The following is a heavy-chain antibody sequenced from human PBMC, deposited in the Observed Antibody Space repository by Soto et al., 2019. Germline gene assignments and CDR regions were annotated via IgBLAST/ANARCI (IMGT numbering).Heavy chain of an antibody. D-gene: IGHD4-17*01. J-gene: IGHJ5*02. Sequence: ASVKVSCKASGYTFTSYGISWVRQAPGQGLEWMGWISAYNGNTNYAQKLQGRVTVTTDTSTSTAYMELRSLRSDDTAVYYCASFDYGDYWFDPWGQGTLVTVSS. CDR2: ISAYNGNT. V-gene: IGHV1-18*01. CDR3: ASFDYGDYWFDP. CDR1: GYTFTSYG.